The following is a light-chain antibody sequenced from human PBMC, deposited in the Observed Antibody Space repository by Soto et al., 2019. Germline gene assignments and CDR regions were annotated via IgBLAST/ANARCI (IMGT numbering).Light chain of an antibody. V-gene: IGKV3-15*01. CDR1: QSVSSN. CDR3: QQYNNWPRT. CDR2: GAS. Sequence: EIVMTQSPATLSVSPGERGTLSCRASQSVSSNLAWYQQKPGQAPSLLIYGASTRATGIQARFSGSGSGTEFTLTISSLQSEDFAVYYCQQYNNWPRTFGQGTKV. J-gene: IGKJ1*01.